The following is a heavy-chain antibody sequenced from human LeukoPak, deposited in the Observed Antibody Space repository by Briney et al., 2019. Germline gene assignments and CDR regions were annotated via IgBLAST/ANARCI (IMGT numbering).Heavy chain of an antibody. CDR1: GYTFTGYY. J-gene: IGHJ4*02. CDR2: INPNSGGT. CDR3: ARAGDIVVVPAAPDY. V-gene: IGHV1-2*02. D-gene: IGHD2-2*01. Sequence: ASVKVSCKASGYTFTGYYMHWVRQAPGQGLEWMGWINPNSGGTNYAQKFQGRVTMTRDTSISTAYMELSRLRSDDTAEYYCARAGDIVVVPAAPDYWGQGTLVTVSS.